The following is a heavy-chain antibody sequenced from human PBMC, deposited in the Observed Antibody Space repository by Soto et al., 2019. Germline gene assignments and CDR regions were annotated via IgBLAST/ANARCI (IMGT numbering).Heavy chain of an antibody. CDR1: GFTFSSYG. V-gene: IGHV3-30*18. CDR2: ISYDGSNK. J-gene: IGHJ6*02. Sequence: GGSLRLSCAASGFTFSSYGMHWVRQAPGKGLEWVAVISYDGSNKYYADSVKGRFTISRDNSKNTLYLQMNSLRAEDTAVYYCAKDDGYGDYSAYYYYGMDVWGQGTTVTV. CDR3: AKDDGYGDYSAYYYYGMDV. D-gene: IGHD4-17*01.